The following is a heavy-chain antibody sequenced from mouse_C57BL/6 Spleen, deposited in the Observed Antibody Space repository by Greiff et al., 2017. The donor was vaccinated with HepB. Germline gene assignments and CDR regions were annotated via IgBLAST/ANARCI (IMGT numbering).Heavy chain of an antibody. CDR3: ARSGRGFITTVVAHFDV. J-gene: IGHJ1*03. Sequence: VQLQQSGPELVKPGASVKIPCKASGYTFTDYNMDWVKQSHGKSLEWIGDINPNNGGTIYNQKFKGKATLTVDKSSSTAYMELRSLTSEDTAVYYCARSGRGFITTVVAHFDVWGTGTTVTVSS. D-gene: IGHD1-1*01. V-gene: IGHV1-18*01. CDR2: INPNNGGT. CDR1: GYTFTDYN.